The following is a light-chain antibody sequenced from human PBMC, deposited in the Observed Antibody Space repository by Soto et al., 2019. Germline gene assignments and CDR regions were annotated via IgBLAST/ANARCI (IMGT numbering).Light chain of an antibody. CDR2: GAS. CDR1: QSVSSSY. J-gene: IGKJ1*01. Sequence: EIVLTQSPGTLSLSPGERATLSCRASQSVSSSYLAWYQQKPGQAPRPLIYGASSRAIGIPDRFSGSGSGTDFTLTISRLAPEDSAVYYCQQCGSSPWTFGQGTTVEIK. V-gene: IGKV3-20*01. CDR3: QQCGSSPWT.